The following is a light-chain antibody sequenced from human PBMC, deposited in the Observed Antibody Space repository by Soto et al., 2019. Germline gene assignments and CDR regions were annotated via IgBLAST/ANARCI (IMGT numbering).Light chain of an antibody. CDR1: QSISGW. Sequence: DIQMTQSPATLSASVGDRVTITCRASQSISGWLAWYQQKPGKAPKLLIYDAYSLESGVPSRFSGSGSGTEFSLTISNLQPDDCATYYCQQYENYWTFGQGTKVDNK. V-gene: IGKV1-5*01. CDR2: DAY. J-gene: IGKJ1*01. CDR3: QQYENYWT.